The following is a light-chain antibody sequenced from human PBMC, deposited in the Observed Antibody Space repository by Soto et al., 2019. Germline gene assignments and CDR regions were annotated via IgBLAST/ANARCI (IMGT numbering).Light chain of an antibody. J-gene: IGKJ1*01. Sequence: DIQMTQSPSSLSASVGDSVTITCRASQAIRNDLGWYQQKPGRAPKRRIFATSNLHSGVPSRFRGSGTGTKFTLTINSLKPEDFAAYYGIQHYTFPGTFGQGTKLEIK. CDR2: ATS. CDR1: QAIRND. CDR3: IQHYTFPGT. V-gene: IGKV1-17*01.